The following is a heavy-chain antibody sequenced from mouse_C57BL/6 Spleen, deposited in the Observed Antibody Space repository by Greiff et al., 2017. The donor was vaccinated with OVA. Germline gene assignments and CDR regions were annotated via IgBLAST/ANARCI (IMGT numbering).Heavy chain of an antibody. V-gene: IGHV1-64*01. D-gene: IGHD4-1*01. CDR3: ARKGTGTFDY. CDR1: GYTFTSYW. J-gene: IGHJ2*01. Sequence: QVQLQQPGAELVKPGASVKLSCKASGYTFTSYWMHWVTQRPGQGLEWIGMIHPNSGSTNYNEKFKSKATLTVDKSSSTAYMQLSSLTSEDSAVYYCARKGTGTFDYWGQGTTLTVSS. CDR2: IHPNSGST.